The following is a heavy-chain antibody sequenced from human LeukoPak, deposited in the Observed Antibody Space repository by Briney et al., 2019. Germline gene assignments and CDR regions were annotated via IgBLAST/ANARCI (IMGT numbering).Heavy chain of an antibody. CDR3: ASWAGGNEPIASFDY. Sequence: ASVKLSCKTSGYTFTSYYMHWIRQAPGQGNERMGWSNLNSGGTNYAQKFQGRVIMTRDTSTSTAYMELNRLRFDDTAVYYCASWAGGNEPIASFDYWGQGTLVTVSS. D-gene: IGHD1-14*01. CDR1: GYTFTSYY. CDR2: SNLNSGGT. V-gene: IGHV1-2*02. J-gene: IGHJ4*02.